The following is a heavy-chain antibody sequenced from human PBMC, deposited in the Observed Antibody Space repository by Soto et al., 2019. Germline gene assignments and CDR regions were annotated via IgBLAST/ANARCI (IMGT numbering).Heavy chain of an antibody. CDR2: IKRRADGGTT. D-gene: IGHD2-15*01. Sequence: EVQLVESGGGLVKPGGSLSLSCAASGFTFSNVWMSWVRQAPGKGLEWVGRIKRRADGGTTDYATPVIGRLTVSRDDSKNTLYLQTNSLQTEDTAVDYCTAGYCSGGRCYSVVYWGQGTLVTGSS. CDR1: GFTFSNVW. V-gene: IGHV3-15*01. CDR3: TAGYCSGGRCYSVVY. J-gene: IGHJ4*02.